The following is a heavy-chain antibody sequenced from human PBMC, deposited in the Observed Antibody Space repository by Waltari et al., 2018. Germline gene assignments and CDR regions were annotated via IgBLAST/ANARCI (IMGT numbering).Heavy chain of an antibody. V-gene: IGHV1-18*01. CDR1: GYTFTSYG. Sequence: QVQLVQSGAEVKKPGASVKVSCKASGYTFTSYGISWVRQAPGQGLEWMGWISAYNGNTNYAQKRQGRVTMTTDTSTSTAYMELVSLGSDDTAVYDCARSGIAVARGDWFDPWGQGTLVTVSS. J-gene: IGHJ5*02. CDR3: ARSGIAVARGDWFDP. CDR2: ISAYNGNT. D-gene: IGHD6-19*01.